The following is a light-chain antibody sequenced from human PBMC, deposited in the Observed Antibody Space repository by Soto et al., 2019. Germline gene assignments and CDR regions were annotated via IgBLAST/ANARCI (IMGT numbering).Light chain of an antibody. CDR1: ETISDY. J-gene: IGKJ1*01. Sequence: DIQITQFPASLSASVGDRVTITCRASETISDYLNWYQHKPGTAPKLLIFAASSLQSGVPSRFSGSGFGTEFTLTITSLQPDDFATYYCQQYNSYSTFGPATFGQGTKVDIK. CDR2: AAS. V-gene: IGKV1-5*01. CDR3: QQYNSYSTFGPAT.